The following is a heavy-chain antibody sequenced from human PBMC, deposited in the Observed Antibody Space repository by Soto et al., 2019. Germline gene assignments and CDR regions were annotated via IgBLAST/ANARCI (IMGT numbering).Heavy chain of an antibody. J-gene: IGHJ6*02. Sequence: GGSLRLSCAASGFTFSSYSMNWVRQAPGKGLEWVSSISSSSSYIYYADSVKGRFTISRDNAKNSLYLQMNSLRAEDTAVYYCARGSAVVHYYYGMDVWGQGXTVTVSS. CDR3: ARGSAVVHYYYGMDV. CDR1: GFTFSSYS. CDR2: ISSSSSYI. D-gene: IGHD6-19*01. V-gene: IGHV3-21*01.